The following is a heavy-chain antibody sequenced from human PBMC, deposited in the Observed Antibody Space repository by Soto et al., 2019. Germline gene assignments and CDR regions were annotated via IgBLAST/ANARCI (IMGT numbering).Heavy chain of an antibody. CDR3: ARNTFNWFDP. CDR1: GFTFNDFF. CDR2: TSNSGNSV. Sequence: GGSLRLSCAASGFTFNDFFMTWIRQAPGRGPEWVASTSNSGNSVYYADSVKGRFTVSRDNAQNTLTLQMTDLRVDDTAVYYCARNTFNWFDPWGQGTRVTVS. V-gene: IGHV3-11*01. J-gene: IGHJ5*02.